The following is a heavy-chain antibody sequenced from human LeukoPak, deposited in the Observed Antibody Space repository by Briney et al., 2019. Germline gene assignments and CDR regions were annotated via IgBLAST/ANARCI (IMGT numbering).Heavy chain of an antibody. CDR1: GFTFDDYA. D-gene: IGHD2-2*02. V-gene: IGHV3-9*01. J-gene: IGHJ4*02. Sequence: GRSLRLSCAASGFTFDDYAMHWVRQAPGKGLEWVSGISWNSGSIGYADSVKGRFTISRDNAKNSLYLQMNSLRAEDTAVYYCARGYCSSTSCYTYWGQGTLVTVSS. CDR2: ISWNSGSI. CDR3: ARGYCSSTSCYTY.